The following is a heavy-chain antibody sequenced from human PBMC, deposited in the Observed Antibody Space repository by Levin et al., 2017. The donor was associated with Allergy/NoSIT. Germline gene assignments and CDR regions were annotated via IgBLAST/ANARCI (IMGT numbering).Heavy chain of an antibody. V-gene: IGHV3-20*04. D-gene: IGHD5-12*01. CDR1: GFTFDDYG. J-gene: IGHJ4*02. CDR2: INWNGGST. CDR3: ARVYGYGSGNRLDY. Sequence: GGSLRLSCAASGFTFDDYGMSWVRQAPGKGLEWVSGINWNGGSTGYADSVKGRFTISRDNAKNSLYLQMNSLRAEDTALYYCARVYGYGSGNRLDYWGQGTLVTVSS.